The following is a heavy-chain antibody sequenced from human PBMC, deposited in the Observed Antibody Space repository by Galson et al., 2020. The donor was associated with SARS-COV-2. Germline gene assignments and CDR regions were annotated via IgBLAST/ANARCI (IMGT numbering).Heavy chain of an antibody. CDR2: IDDAGTRT. V-gene: IGHV3-7*05. Sequence: TGGSLRLSCRAYGLTFNIFWMSWVRQSPGKGLEWVANIDDAGTRTYYVDSVRGRFTISRDNAKNSLYLEMNNLRVDDSAVYYCGTAGDYWGQGT. CDR1: GLTFNIFW. CDR3: GTAGDY. D-gene: IGHD3-10*01. J-gene: IGHJ4*02.